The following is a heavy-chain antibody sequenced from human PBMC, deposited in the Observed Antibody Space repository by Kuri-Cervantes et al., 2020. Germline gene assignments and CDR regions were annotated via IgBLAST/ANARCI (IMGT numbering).Heavy chain of an antibody. V-gene: IGHV1-8*01. CDR3: AKDLHPLRDGYHWGADY. CDR2: MNPNSGNT. Sequence: ASVKVSCKASGYTFTSYDINWVRQATGQGLEWMGWMNPNSGNTGYAQKFQGRATMTRNTSISTAYMELSSLRSEDTAVYYCAKDLHPLRDGYHWGADYWGQGTLVTVSS. D-gene: IGHD3-16*01. J-gene: IGHJ4*02. CDR1: GYTFTSYD.